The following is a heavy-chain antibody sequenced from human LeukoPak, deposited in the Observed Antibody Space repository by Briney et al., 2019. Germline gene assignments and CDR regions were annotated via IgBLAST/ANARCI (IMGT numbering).Heavy chain of an antibody. CDR3: ARGIMTTVPTFDY. V-gene: IGHV4-59*01. CDR1: GVSISSYY. CDR2: IHYSGRA. D-gene: IGHD4-17*01. Sequence: PSETLPLTCTVSGVSISSYYWIWIRQPPGKGLEWIGDIHYSGRANYNPSLKSRVTTSLDTSKNQISLKLSSMTAADTAVYYCARGIMTTVPTFDYWGQGTLVTVSS. J-gene: IGHJ4*02.